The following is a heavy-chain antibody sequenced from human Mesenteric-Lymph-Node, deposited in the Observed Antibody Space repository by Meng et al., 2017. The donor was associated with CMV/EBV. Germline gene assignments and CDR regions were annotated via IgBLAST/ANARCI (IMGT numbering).Heavy chain of an antibody. J-gene: IGHJ5*01. CDR2: INPSSGGT. D-gene: IGHD3-10*01. CDR3: ARGIFDATLRNSWFRENNWFDS. V-gene: IGHV1-2*02. CDR1: GYPFRDYY. Sequence: ASVQVSCKASGYPFRDYYVHWLRQAPGQGLEWLGWINPSSGGTKYAQRFQSRVTMSGDTSTNTAYMELSGLISDDTAFYFCARGIFDATLRNSWFRENNWFDSWGQGTLVTVSS.